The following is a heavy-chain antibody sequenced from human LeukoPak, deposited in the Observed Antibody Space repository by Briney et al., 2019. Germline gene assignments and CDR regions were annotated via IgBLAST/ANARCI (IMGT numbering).Heavy chain of an antibody. J-gene: IGHJ4*02. CDR1: GFTFSSYW. CDR3: SRETYYYCSGSFSPVPDSTDY. D-gene: IGHD3-10*01. V-gene: IGHV3-7*01. CDR2: IKQDGSEK. Sequence: GGSLRLSCAASGFTFSSYWMSWVRQAPGKGLEWVANIKQDGSEKYYVDSVKGRFTISRDNAKNSLYLQMNSLRAEDTAVYYCSRETYYYCSGSFSPVPDSTDYWGQGTLVTVSS.